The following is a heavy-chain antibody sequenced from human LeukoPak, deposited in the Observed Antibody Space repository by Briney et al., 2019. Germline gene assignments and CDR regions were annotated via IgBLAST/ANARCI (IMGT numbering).Heavy chain of an antibody. CDR1: GFTFDDYG. Sequence: GSLRLSCAASGFTFDDYGMSWVRQAPGKGLEWVSGINWNGGSTGYADSVKGRFTISRDNAKNSLYLQMNSLRAEDTALYYCASSSSWYSFDYWGQGTLVTVSS. J-gene: IGHJ4*02. D-gene: IGHD6-13*01. CDR3: ASSSSWYSFDY. CDR2: INWNGGST. V-gene: IGHV3-20*04.